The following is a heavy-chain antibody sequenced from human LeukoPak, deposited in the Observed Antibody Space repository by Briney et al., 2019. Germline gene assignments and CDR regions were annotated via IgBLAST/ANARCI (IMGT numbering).Heavy chain of an antibody. Sequence: SETLSLTCTVSGVSISSYYCCWIRQPPAKGLEWSGYISTSGSTDYSPSLKSRVTISVDRSKNQCSLNLSSVTAADTAVYYCARHDEGSGWYRSYIDLWGRGTLVIVSS. CDR3: ARHDEGSGWYRSYIDL. CDR2: ISTSGST. CDR1: GVSISSYY. J-gene: IGHJ2*01. V-gene: IGHV4-4*09. D-gene: IGHD6-19*01.